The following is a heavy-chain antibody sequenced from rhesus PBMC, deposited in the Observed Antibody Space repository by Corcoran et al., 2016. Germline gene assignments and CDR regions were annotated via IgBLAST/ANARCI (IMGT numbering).Heavy chain of an antibody. CDR3: ARWIQLQLDS. Sequence: QVQLQESGPGLVKPSETLSLTCAVSGGSLPRNYWTWLRQSPGKGLEWIGRIHGGGGSADYNPSLKSRVTISTDTSKNQFSLNLNSMTAADTAVYYCARWIQLQLDSWGQGVVVTVSS. D-gene: IGHD5-12*01. CDR2: IHGGGGSA. J-gene: IGHJ6*01. CDR1: GGSLPRNY. V-gene: IGHV4-160*01.